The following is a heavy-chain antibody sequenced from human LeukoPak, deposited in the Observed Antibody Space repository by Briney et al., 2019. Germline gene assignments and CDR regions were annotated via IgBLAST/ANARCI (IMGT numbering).Heavy chain of an antibody. J-gene: IGHJ4*02. V-gene: IGHV3-7*05. D-gene: IGHD6-19*01. CDR2: IKQDATEI. Sequence: GGSLRLSCAASGFTFSSYSINWVRQAPGKGLEWVATIKQDATEIYYVDSVKGRFTISRDNAHNSLYLQMNTLRAEDTAVYYCARTGSGWQPGDYWGQGTLVTVSS. CDR3: ARTGSGWQPGDY. CDR1: GFTFSSYS.